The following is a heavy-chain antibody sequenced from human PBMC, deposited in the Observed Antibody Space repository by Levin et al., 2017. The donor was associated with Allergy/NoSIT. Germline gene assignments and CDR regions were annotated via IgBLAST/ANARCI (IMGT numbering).Heavy chain of an antibody. V-gene: IGHV3-30*18. CDR2: ISYDGSNK. CDR3: AKELAALASFDY. D-gene: IGHD6-25*01. J-gene: IGHJ4*02. Sequence: PGGSLRLSCAASGFTFSSYGMHWVRQAPGKGLEWVAVISYDGSNKYYADSVKGRFTISRDNSKNTLYLQMNSLRAEDTAVYYCAKELAALASFDYWGQGTLVTVSS. CDR1: GFTFSSYG.